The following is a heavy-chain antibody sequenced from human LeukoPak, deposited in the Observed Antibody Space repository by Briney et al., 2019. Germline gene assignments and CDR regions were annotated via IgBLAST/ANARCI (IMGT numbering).Heavy chain of an antibody. CDR2: IRYDGSNK. D-gene: IGHD3-3*01. CDR3: AKDLSAIFGVVDY. CDR1: GFTFSSYG. V-gene: IGHV3-30*02. J-gene: IGHJ4*02. Sequence: GGSLRLSCAASGFTFSSYGMHWVRQAPGKGLEWVAFIRYDGSNKYYADSVKGRFTISRDNSKNTLYLQMNSLRAEDTAVYYCAKDLSAIFGVVDYWGQGTLVTVSS.